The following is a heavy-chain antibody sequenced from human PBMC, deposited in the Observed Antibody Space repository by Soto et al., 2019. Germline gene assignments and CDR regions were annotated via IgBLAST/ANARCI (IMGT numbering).Heavy chain of an antibody. CDR1: GFTCSSYA. CDR2: ISYDGSNK. D-gene: IGHD3-16*01. V-gene: IGHV3-30-3*01. CDR3: ASDYGGIDYYFDY. J-gene: IGHJ4*02. Sequence: QVQLVESGGGVVQPGRSLRLSGAASGFTCSSYAMHWVRQAPGKGLVWVAVISYDGSNKYYADSVKGRFTISRDNSKNTLYLQRNSLRAEDTAVYYCASDYGGIDYYFDYWGQGTLVTVSS.